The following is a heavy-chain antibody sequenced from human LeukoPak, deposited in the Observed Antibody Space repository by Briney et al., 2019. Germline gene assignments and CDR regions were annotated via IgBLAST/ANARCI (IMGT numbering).Heavy chain of an antibody. CDR3: AKERGNNCGNTNGYFDY. D-gene: IGHD2-8*01. CDR2: TCGSGGTT. CDR1: GFTLSSYA. Sequence: VGTLRLSCAASGFTLSSYAMSWVRRAPGKGLERGSVTCGSGGTTYSADSVKGRFTISRDNSKNTLNLQMNSLSAEDTAAYHCAKERGNNCGNTNGYFDYWGQGTLVTVSS. V-gene: IGHV3-23*01. J-gene: IGHJ4*02.